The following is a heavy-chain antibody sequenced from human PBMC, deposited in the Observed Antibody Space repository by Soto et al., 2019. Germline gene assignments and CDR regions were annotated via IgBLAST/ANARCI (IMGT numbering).Heavy chain of an antibody. CDR2: IYYSGST. Sequence: PSETLSLSCTVSGGSISSGDYYWILIRQHPGKGLEWIGYIYYSGSTYYNPSLKSRVTISVDTSKNQLSLKLSSVTAADTAVYYCARGRYYSCGGFKFNLFDPWGQGTLVTVSS. V-gene: IGHV4-31*03. CDR1: GGSISSGDYY. D-gene: IGHD6-19*01. CDR3: ARGRYYSCGGFKFNLFDP. J-gene: IGHJ5*02.